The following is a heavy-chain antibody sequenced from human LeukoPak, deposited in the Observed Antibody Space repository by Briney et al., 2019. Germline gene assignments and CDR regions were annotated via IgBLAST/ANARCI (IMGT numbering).Heavy chain of an antibody. CDR2: INTNTGNP. J-gene: IGHJ3*02. CDR3: ARDNGGANDAFDI. D-gene: IGHD4-23*01. CDR1: EYTFTSYA. V-gene: IGHV7-4-1*02. Sequence: ASVKVSCKASEYTFTSYAMNWVRQAPGQGLEWMGWINTNTGNPTYAQGFTGRFVFSLDTSVSTAYLQISNLKAEDTALYHCARDNGGANDAFDIWGQGTMVTVSS.